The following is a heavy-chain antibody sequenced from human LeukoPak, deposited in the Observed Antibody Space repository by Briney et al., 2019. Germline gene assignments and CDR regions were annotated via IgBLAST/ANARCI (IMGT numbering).Heavy chain of an antibody. V-gene: IGHV1-2*02. J-gene: IGHJ5*02. CDR1: GYTFTGYY. Sequence: ASVKVSCKTSGYTFTGYYIHWVRQAPGQGLERMGWINPNSGDTNHAQKFQGRVTMTSDTSINTAYMEVPRLTSDDTAVYYCARTLANRLDPWGQGTLVTVSS. CDR2: INPNSGDT. CDR3: ARTLANRLDP. D-gene: IGHD2/OR15-2a*01.